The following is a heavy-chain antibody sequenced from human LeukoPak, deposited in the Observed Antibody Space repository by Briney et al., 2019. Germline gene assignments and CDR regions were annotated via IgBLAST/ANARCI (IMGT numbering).Heavy chain of an antibody. J-gene: IGHJ4*02. CDR1: GFIFSSYN. Sequence: GGSLRLSCAASGFIFSSYNMNWVRQAPGKGLEWVSSISSSSRYIYYADSVKGRFTISRDNAKNSLYLQMSSLRAEDTAVYYCAKDRRRDDVLTGSFSDWGQGTLVTVSS. V-gene: IGHV3-21*01. CDR3: AKDRRRDDVLTGSFSD. CDR2: ISSSSRYI. D-gene: IGHD3-9*01.